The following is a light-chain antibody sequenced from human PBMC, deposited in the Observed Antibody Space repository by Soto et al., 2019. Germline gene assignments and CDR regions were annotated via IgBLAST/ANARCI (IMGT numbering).Light chain of an antibody. CDR2: RNN. J-gene: IGLJ3*02. V-gene: IGLV1-47*01. CDR1: SSSIGSND. CDR3: AAWDDSLSAWV. Sequence: QSVLTQPPSASGAPGQRVTISCSGSSSSIGSNDVYWYKQVPGTAPKLLIYRNNQRPSGVPDRFSGSKSGTSASLAISGLRSEDEADYYCAAWDDSLSAWVFGGGIKLTVL.